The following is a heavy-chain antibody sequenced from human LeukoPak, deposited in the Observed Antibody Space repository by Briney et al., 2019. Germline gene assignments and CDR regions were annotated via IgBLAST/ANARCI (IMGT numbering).Heavy chain of an antibody. Sequence: GGSLRLSCTASGFTFSDYAISWVRQAPAKGLEWVSVIGGSGSYTYYADSVKGRFTISRDNSKDTLYLQMNSLRAEDTAVYYCARDWYDYWGQGTLVTVSS. CDR3: ARDWYDY. CDR2: IGGSGSYT. J-gene: IGHJ4*02. D-gene: IGHD6-13*01. CDR1: GFTFSDYA. V-gene: IGHV3-23*01.